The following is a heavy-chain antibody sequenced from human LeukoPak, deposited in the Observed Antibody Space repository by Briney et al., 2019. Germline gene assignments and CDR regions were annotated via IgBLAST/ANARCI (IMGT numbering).Heavy chain of an antibody. D-gene: IGHD6-19*01. CDR3: ATIPSVAGYYYYYGMDV. V-gene: IGHV7-4-1*02. CDR1: GYTFTSYA. J-gene: IGHJ6*02. Sequence: ASVKVSCKASGYTFTSYAMNWVRQAPGQGLEWMGWINTNTGNPTYAQGFTGRFVFSLDTSVSTAYLQISSLKAEDTAVYYCATIPSVAGYYYYYGMDVWGRGTTVTVSS. CDR2: INTNTGNP.